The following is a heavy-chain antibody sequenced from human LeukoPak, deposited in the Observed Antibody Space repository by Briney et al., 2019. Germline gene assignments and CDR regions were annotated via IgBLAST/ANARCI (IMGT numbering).Heavy chain of an antibody. Sequence: GGSLRLSCAASGFTFSSYAMHWVRQAPGKGLEWVAVISYDGSNKYYADSVKGRFTISRDNSKNTLYLQMNSLRAEDTAVYYCAKSKSGGYYYDSSGYTDYFDYWGQGTLVTVSS. CDR1: GFTFSSYA. V-gene: IGHV3-30-3*02. J-gene: IGHJ4*02. CDR2: ISYDGSNK. CDR3: AKSKSGGYYYDSSGYTDYFDY. D-gene: IGHD3-22*01.